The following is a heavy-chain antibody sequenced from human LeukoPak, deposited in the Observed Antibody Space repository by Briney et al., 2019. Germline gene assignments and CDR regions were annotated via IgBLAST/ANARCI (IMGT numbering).Heavy chain of an antibody. V-gene: IGHV1-2*02. D-gene: IGHD3-22*01. J-gene: IGHJ4*02. CDR3: ARSPTYYDSSGYLTGIDY. CDR1: GYTFTGYY. Sequence: GASVKVSCKASGYTFTGYYMHWVRQAPGQGLEWMGWIDPNSGGTNYAQKFQGRVTMTRDTSISTAYMELSRLRSDDTAVYYCARSPTYYDSSGYLTGIDYWGQGALVTVSS. CDR2: IDPNSGGT.